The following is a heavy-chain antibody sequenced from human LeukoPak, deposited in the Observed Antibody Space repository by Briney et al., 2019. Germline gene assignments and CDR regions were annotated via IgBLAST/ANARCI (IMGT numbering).Heavy chain of an antibody. CDR2: IKQDGSEK. V-gene: IGHV3-7*01. CDR1: GFTFSTYG. J-gene: IGHJ4*02. D-gene: IGHD2-21*01. Sequence: GGSLRLSCAASGFTFSTYGMSWVRQAPGKGLEWVASIKQDGSEKYYVDSVKGRFTISRDNAKNSLYLQMDSLRAEDTAVYYCATGPSYCGSDCYYYFDYWGQGTLVTVSS. CDR3: ATGPSYCGSDCYYYFDY.